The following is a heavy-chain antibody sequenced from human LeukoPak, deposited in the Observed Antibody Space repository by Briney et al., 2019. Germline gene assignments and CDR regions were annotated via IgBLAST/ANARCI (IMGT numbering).Heavy chain of an antibody. D-gene: IGHD2-2*01. J-gene: IGHJ4*02. V-gene: IGHV3-33*08. CDR1: GFTFSSYG. CDR2: IWYDGSNK. CDR3: ARESGGDCSSTSCYQDY. Sequence: PGRSLRLSCAASGFTFSSYGMHWVRQAPGKGLEWVALIWYDGSNKYYAESVKGRFTISKDNSKNTVYLQMNSLRAEDTAVYYCARESGGDCSSTSCYQDYWGQGTLVTVSS.